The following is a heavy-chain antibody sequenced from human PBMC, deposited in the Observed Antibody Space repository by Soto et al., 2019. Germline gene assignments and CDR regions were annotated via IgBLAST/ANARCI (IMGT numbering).Heavy chain of an antibody. Sequence: PSQTLSLTCAISGDSGSTNSAAWNWISQSPSRGLEWLGRTYYRSTRWYNDYAVSVKRRITVNPDTSKNQSSLQLHSVTPEDTAVYYCAGTTSLRGYAVDFCDKGTTITVSS. V-gene: IGHV6-1*01. CDR1: GDSGSTNSAA. CDR3: AGTTSLRGYAVDF. D-gene: IGHD1-7*01. CDR2: TYYRSTRWYN. J-gene: IGHJ6*04.